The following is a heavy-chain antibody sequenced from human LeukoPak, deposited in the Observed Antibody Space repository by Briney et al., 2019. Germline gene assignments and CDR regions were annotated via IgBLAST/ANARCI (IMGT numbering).Heavy chain of an antibody. CDR1: GGSISRYS. CDR3: ARDEEAYGDYVSDYYYGMDV. CDR2: VYTMGST. D-gene: IGHD4-17*01. J-gene: IGHJ6*02. Sequence: PPETLSLTCIVSGGSISRYSWSWIRQPAGKGLEWIGRVYTMGSTNSNPSLKSRVTMSVATSKNQFCLKLSSVTAADTAVYYCARDEEAYGDYVSDYYYGMDVWGQGTTVTVSS. V-gene: IGHV4-4*07.